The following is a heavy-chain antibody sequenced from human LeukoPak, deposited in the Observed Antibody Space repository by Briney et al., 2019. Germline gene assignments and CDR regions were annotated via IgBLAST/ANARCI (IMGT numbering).Heavy chain of an antibody. CDR2: INHSGST. Sequence: SETLSLTCAVYGGSFSGYYWSWIRQPPGKGLDWIGEINHSGSTNYNPSLKSRVTISLDTSKNQFSLNLSSVTAADTAVYYCARRPSGGTNWFDPWGQGSLVTVSS. CDR1: GGSFSGYY. CDR3: ARRPSGGTNWFDP. D-gene: IGHD1-26*01. V-gene: IGHV4-34*01. J-gene: IGHJ5*02.